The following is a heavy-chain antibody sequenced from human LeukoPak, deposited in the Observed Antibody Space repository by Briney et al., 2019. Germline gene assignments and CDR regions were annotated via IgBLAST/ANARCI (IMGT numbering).Heavy chain of an antibody. D-gene: IGHD3-10*01. CDR2: IKSKTDGGTT. V-gene: IGHV3-15*01. J-gene: IGHJ4*02. Sequence: PGGSLRLSCAASGFTFSNAWMSWVRQAPGKGLEWVGRIKSKTDGGTTDYAAPVKGRFTISRDDSKNTLYLQMNSLKTEDTAVYYCTTADYYGSGSYYNDYWGQGTLVTVSS. CDR1: GFTFSNAW. CDR3: TTADYYGSGSYYNDY.